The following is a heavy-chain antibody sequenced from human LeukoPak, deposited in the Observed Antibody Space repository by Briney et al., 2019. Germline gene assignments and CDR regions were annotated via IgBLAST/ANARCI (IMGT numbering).Heavy chain of an antibody. CDR2: INPSGGST. V-gene: IGHV1-46*01. J-gene: IGHJ4*02. Sequence: ASVKVSCKASGYTFTSYYMHWVRQAPGQGLEWMGIINPSGGSTSYAQKFQGRVTMTRDMSTSTVYMELSSLRSEDTAVYYCARELPYDSSGYYYGGDYWGQGTLVTVSS. D-gene: IGHD3-22*01. CDR1: GYTFTSYY. CDR3: ARELPYDSSGYYYGGDY.